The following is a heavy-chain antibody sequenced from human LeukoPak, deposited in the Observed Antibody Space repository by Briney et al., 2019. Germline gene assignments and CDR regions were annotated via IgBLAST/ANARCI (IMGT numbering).Heavy chain of an antibody. V-gene: IGHV1-69*01. D-gene: IGHD3-3*01. Sequence: ASVTVSCTASVGTFSNYAISWVRQAHGQGLEWMGGIIPIFDTATYAQKFQGRVTITADDSTSTAYMELSSLRSEDTAIYYCARGDYTAPGAFDIWGQGTMVTVSS. CDR2: IIPIFDTA. CDR1: VGTFSNYA. CDR3: ARGDYTAPGAFDI. J-gene: IGHJ3*02.